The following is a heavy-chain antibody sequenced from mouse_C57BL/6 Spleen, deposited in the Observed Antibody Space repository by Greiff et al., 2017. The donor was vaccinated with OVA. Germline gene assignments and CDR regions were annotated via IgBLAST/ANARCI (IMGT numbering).Heavy chain of an antibody. Sequence: QVQLQQSGPELVKPGASVKLSCKASGYTFTSYDINWVKQRPGQGLEWIGWIYPRDGSTKYNEKFKGKATLTVDTSSSTAYMELHSLTSEDSAVYFCARSFDYQSPYYYAMDYWGQGTSVTVSS. CDR2: IYPRDGST. D-gene: IGHD2-4*01. V-gene: IGHV1-85*01. CDR3: ARSFDYQSPYYYAMDY. J-gene: IGHJ4*01. CDR1: GYTFTSYD.